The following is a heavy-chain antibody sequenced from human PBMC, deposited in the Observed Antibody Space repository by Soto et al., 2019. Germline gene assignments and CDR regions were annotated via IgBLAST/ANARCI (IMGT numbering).Heavy chain of an antibody. CDR1: GFTFSSYA. CDR2: ISGSGGST. Sequence: PGGSLRLSCAASGFTFSSYAMSWVRQAPGKGLEWVSAISGSGGSTYYADSVEGRFTISRDNAKNSLYLQMNSLRAEDAAVYYCAIDSFGVDSGYDSGYDSPRPPYFDYWGQGTLVTVSS. D-gene: IGHD5-12*01. CDR3: AIDSFGVDSGYDSGYDSPRPPYFDY. J-gene: IGHJ4*02. V-gene: IGHV3-23*01.